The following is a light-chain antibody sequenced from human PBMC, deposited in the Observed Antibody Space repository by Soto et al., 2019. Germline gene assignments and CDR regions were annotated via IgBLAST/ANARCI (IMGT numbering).Light chain of an antibody. Sequence: QSVLTQPASVSGSPGQSITISCTGTSSDVGGYNYVSWYQQHPSKAPKLMIYDDSNRPSGVSRLFSASKSGNTAPLTSSGLQAEDEADYYGRSYTSSSSYVFGTGTQLTVL. J-gene: IGLJ1*01. V-gene: IGLV2-14*01. CDR3: RSYTSSSSYV. CDR1: SSDVGGYNY. CDR2: DDS.